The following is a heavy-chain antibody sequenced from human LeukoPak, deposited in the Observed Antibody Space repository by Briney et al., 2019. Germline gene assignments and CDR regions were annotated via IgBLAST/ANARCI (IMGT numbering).Heavy chain of an antibody. J-gene: IGHJ5*02. V-gene: IGHV3-30*04. D-gene: IGHD6-6*01. Sequence: GGSLRLSCAASGFTFSSYAMHWVRQAPGKGLEWGAVISYDGSKKYYSDSVKGRFTLSRDNSKNTLYLQMNSLRAEDTAVYYCAIGQLVDYNWFDPWGQGTLVTVSS. CDR3: AIGQLVDYNWFDP. CDR1: GFTFSSYA. CDR2: ISYDGSKK.